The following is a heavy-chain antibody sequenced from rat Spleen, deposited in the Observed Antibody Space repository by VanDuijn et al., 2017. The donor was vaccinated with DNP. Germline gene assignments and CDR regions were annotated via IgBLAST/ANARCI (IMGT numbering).Heavy chain of an antibody. CDR1: GFSLTSYN. V-gene: IGHV2-41*01. J-gene: IGHJ4*01. CDR2: IWNTGGT. D-gene: IGHD1-12*03. Sequence: QVQLKESGPGLVQPSQTLSLTCTVAGFSLTSYNVHWVRQPPGKGLEWMGIIWNTGGTRYNSALKSRLSISRDTSKSQVFLRMNSLQAEDTAIYYCTRADMMVIRAMDAWGQGTSVTVSS. CDR3: TRADMMVIRAMDA.